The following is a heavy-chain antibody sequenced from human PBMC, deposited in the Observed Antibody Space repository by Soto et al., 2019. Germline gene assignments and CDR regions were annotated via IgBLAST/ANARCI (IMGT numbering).Heavy chain of an antibody. CDR3: ARVGYSYGANWFDP. V-gene: IGHV4-59*01. Sequence: SETLSLTCTVSGGSISSYYWSWIRQPPGKGLEWIGYIYYSGSTNYNPSLKSRVTISVDTSKNQFSLKLSSVTAADTAVYYCARVGYSYGANWFDPWGQGPLMTV. CDR1: GGSISSYY. D-gene: IGHD5-18*01. CDR2: IYYSGST. J-gene: IGHJ5*02.